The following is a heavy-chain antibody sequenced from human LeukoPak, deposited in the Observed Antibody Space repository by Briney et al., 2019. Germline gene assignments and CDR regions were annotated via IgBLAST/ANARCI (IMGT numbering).Heavy chain of an antibody. V-gene: IGHV4-39*01. J-gene: IGHJ5*02. D-gene: IGHD3-22*01. CDR2: IYYSGST. Sequence: PSETLSLTCTVSGGSISSSSYYWGWIRQPPGKGLEWIGSIYYSGSTYYNPSLKSRVTISVDTSKNQFSLKLSSVTAADTAVYYCARLTFYDSSGYSINWFDPWGQGTLVTVSS. CDR3: ARLTFYDSSGYSINWFDP. CDR1: GGSISSSSYY.